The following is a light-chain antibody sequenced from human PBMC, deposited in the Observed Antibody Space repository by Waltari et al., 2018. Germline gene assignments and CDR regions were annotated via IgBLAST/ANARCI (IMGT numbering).Light chain of an antibody. Sequence: EIVLTQSPGSMSSSPGESFTLSCRASQSVSRSLAWYQQKPGQAPRLLIFGASNSATGIPDRFSGSGSETDFSLTISRLEPEDFAVYYCQHYVRLPATFGRGTKVEIK. J-gene: IGKJ1*01. CDR2: GAS. CDR1: QSVSRS. CDR3: QHYVRLPAT. V-gene: IGKV3-20*01.